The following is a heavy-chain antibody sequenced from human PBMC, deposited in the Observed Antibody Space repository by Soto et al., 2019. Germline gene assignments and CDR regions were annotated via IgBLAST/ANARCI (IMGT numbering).Heavy chain of an antibody. D-gene: IGHD6-13*01. J-gene: IGHJ4*02. CDR3: ARVVHSSSWYFDY. V-gene: IGHV3-53*04. CDR1: GFTVSSNY. Sequence: EVPLVESGGGLVQPGGSLRLSCAASGFTVSSNYMSWVRQAPGKGLEWVSVIYSGGSTYYADSVKGRFTISRHNSKNTLYLQMNSLRAEDTAVYYCARVVHSSSWYFDYWGQGTLVTVSS. CDR2: IYSGGST.